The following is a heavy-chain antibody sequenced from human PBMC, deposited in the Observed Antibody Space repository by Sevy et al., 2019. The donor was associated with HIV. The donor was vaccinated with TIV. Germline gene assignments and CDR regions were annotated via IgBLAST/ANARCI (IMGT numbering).Heavy chain of an antibody. Sequence: SQTLSLTCSVSGGSISSYYWNWIRQPPGKGLEWIGYIYYSGSTNYNPSLKSRVSISVETSKNQFSLKLSSVTAGDTAVYYCARVATSGTRYYYYGMDVWGQGTTVTVSS. V-gene: IGHV4-59*01. CDR3: ARVATSGTRYYYYGMDV. CDR1: GGSISSYY. D-gene: IGHD6-13*01. J-gene: IGHJ6*02. CDR2: IYYSGST.